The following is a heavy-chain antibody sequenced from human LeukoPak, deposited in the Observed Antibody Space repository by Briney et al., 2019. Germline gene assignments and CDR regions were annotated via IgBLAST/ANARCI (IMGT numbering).Heavy chain of an antibody. CDR3: ARVTHSGGDWRHDY. Sequence: GGSLRLSCAASGFTFSSYSMNWVRQAPGKGLEWVSSITSSNNYIYYGDSVKGRFTISRDDAKNSLFLQMNSLRAEDTAVYYCARVTHSGGDWRHDYWGQGTLVTVSS. J-gene: IGHJ4*02. CDR1: GFTFSSYS. V-gene: IGHV3-21*01. CDR2: ITSSNNYI. D-gene: IGHD2-21*02.